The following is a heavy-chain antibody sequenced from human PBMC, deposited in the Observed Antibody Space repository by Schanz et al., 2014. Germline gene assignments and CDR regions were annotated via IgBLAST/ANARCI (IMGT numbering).Heavy chain of an antibody. CDR3: AKAEYDILTDSYSRLDP. D-gene: IGHD3-9*01. V-gene: IGHV1-18*01. CDR1: GGTLDTYK. CDR2: ISVYTGNT. Sequence: QDQLLHSGAAVKKPGSSVRVSCKASGGTLDTYKIAWVRQVPGQGLEWMGWISVYTGNTKYGQKVQGRVTMTADTSTTTAYMELRSLRSDDTAVYYCAKAEYDILTDSYSRLDPWGQGTLVTVSS. J-gene: IGHJ5*02.